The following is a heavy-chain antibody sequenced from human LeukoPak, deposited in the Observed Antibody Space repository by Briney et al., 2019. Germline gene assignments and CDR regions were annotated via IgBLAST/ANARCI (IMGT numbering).Heavy chain of an antibody. Sequence: GRSPRLSCAASGFTLSSYAMHWVRQAPGKGLEWVAVISYDGSNKYYADSVKGRFTISRDNSKNTLYLQMNSLRAEDTAVYYCARSPSSGWYYFDYWGQGTLVTVSS. J-gene: IGHJ4*02. CDR2: ISYDGSNK. V-gene: IGHV3-30*04. CDR3: ARSPSSGWYYFDY. D-gene: IGHD6-19*01. CDR1: GFTLSSYA.